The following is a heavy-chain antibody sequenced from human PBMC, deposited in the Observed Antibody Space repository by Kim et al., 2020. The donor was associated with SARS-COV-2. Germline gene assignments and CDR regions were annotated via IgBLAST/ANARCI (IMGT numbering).Heavy chain of an antibody. CDR1: GYTFTSYG. J-gene: IGHJ3*02. Sequence: ASVKVSCKASGYTFTSYGIRWVRQAPGQGLEWMGWISAYNGNTNYAQKLQGRVTMTTDTSTSTAYMELRSLRSDDTAVYYCARGFPGSTSYTLMAFDIWGQGTMVTVSS. CDR3: ARGFPGSTSYTLMAFDI. D-gene: IGHD2-2*01. CDR2: ISAYNGNT. V-gene: IGHV1-18*01.